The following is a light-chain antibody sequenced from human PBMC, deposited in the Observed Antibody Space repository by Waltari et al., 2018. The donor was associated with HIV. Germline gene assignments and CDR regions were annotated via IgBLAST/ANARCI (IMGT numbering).Light chain of an antibody. Sequence: QSALTQPPSASGSPGQSVTISCTGTSSDVGGSNYVSWYQQQPGKAPKLMIYGVHRRPSGVPDRFSGSKSGNTASLTVSGLQTEDEADYDCSSYAGRNTLVFGGGTKLTVL. V-gene: IGLV2-8*01. CDR2: GVH. CDR3: SSYAGRNTLV. CDR1: SSDVGGSNY. J-gene: IGLJ2*01.